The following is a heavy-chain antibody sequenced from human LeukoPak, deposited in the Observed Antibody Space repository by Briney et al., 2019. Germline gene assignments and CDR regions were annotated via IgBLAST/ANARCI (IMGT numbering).Heavy chain of an antibody. Sequence: GGSLSLSCAASGFFFSNYVLHWVGQAPGKGRDWVAVIAHDGSKTYYSDSVKGRFTISRDNSKNTMYLQMNSLRAEDTAVYYCAKGGGYPSYYYYGMDVWGQGTTVTVSS. V-gene: IGHV3-30*04. CDR1: GFFFSNYV. CDR3: AKGGGYPSYYYYGMDV. D-gene: IGHD5-12*01. CDR2: IAHDGSKT. J-gene: IGHJ6*02.